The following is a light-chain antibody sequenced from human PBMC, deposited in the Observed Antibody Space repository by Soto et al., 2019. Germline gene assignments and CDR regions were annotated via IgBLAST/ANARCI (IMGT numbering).Light chain of an antibody. J-gene: IGKJ2*01. CDR1: QSISNF. CDR2: DAS. Sequence: IQMNQSPSSLSASVGDRVTITCRASQSISNFLNWYQQKPGQAPEILIYDASSLHSGVPSRFSGRGSGTNFTLTISSLQPEDFATYSCQQSYTTPYTFGQGTKLEIK. V-gene: IGKV1-39*01. CDR3: QQSYTTPYT.